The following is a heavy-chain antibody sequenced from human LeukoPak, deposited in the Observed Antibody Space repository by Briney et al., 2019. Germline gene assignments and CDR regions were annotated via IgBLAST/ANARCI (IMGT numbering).Heavy chain of an antibody. J-gene: IGHJ4*02. CDR2: ISGSGGST. CDR3: AKDGDWYYYDSSGYYYFDY. D-gene: IGHD3-22*01. V-gene: IGHV3-23*01. CDR1: GFTFSSYA. Sequence: GGSLRLSCAASGFTFSSYAMSWVRQAPGKGLEWVSAISGSGGSTYYADSVKGRFTISRDNSKNTLYLQMNSLRAEDTAVYYCAKDGDWYYYDSSGYYYFDYWGQGTLVTVSS.